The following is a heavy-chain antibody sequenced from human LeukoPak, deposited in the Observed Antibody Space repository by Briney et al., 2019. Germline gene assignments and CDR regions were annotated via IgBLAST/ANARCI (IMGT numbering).Heavy chain of an antibody. CDR1: GGSFSGYY. Sequence: SETLSLTCAVYGGSFSGYYWSWIRQPPGKGLEWIGEINHSGSTNYNPSLKSRVTISVDTSKNQFSLKLSSVTAADTAVYYCARDRGGRSSGWSRGDYFDYWGQGTLVTVSS. CDR3: ARDRGGRSSGWSRGDYFDY. D-gene: IGHD6-19*01. V-gene: IGHV4-34*01. J-gene: IGHJ4*02. CDR2: INHSGST.